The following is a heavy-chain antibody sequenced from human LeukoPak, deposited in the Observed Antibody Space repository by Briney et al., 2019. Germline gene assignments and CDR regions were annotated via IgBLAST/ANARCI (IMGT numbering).Heavy chain of an antibody. V-gene: IGHV4-59*01. CDR2: IYYSGST. Sequence: SETLSLTCTVSGGSISSYYWSWIRQPPGKGLEWIGYIYYSGSTNHNPSLKSRVTTSVDTSKNQFSLKLSSVTAADTAVYYCARGRSSWEDDAFDIWGQGTMVTVSS. CDR1: GGSISSYY. D-gene: IGHD6-13*01. CDR3: ARGRSSWEDDAFDI. J-gene: IGHJ3*02.